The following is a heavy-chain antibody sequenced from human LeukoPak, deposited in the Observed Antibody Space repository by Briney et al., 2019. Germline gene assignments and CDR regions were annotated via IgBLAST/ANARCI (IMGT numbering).Heavy chain of an antibody. D-gene: IGHD4-17*01. CDR2: ISSSSSYI. CDR1: GFTFSSYS. CDR3: ARDPYGDYVNFDY. Sequence: PGGSLRLSCAASGFTFSSYSMNWVRQAPGKGLEWVSSISSSSSYIYYADSVKGRFTISRDNAKNSLYLQMNSLRAEDTAVYYCARDPYGDYVNFDYWGQGTLVTVSS. J-gene: IGHJ4*02. V-gene: IGHV3-21*01.